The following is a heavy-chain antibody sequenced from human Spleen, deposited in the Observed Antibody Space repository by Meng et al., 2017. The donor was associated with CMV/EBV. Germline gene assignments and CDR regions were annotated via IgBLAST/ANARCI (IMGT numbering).Heavy chain of an antibody. J-gene: IGHJ6*02. CDR3: ARGLYYDFWSSYYVPFPMDV. Sequence: GGSLRLSCAASGLTFSSYDMHWVRQTTGKGLEWVSTIGTAGDTYYPGSVKGRFTISRENAKNSLYLQMNSLRAGDTAVYYCARGLYYDFWSSYYVPFPMDVWGQGTTVTVSS. V-gene: IGHV3-13*01. CDR1: GLTFSSYD. D-gene: IGHD3-3*01. CDR2: IGTAGDT.